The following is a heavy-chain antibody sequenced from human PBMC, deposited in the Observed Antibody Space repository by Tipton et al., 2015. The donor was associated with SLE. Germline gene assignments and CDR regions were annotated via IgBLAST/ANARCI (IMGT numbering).Heavy chain of an antibody. CDR2: IYRGGTT. D-gene: IGHD2-15*01. Sequence: GSLRLSCAASGFSVSTNYMSWVRQAPGKGLEWVSVIYRGGTTYYADSVKGRFTISRDNAKNSLYLQMHSLRAEDTAVYYCAREGPSWYFYYYMDVWGKGTTVTVSS. V-gene: IGHV3-53*01. J-gene: IGHJ6*03. CDR1: GFSVSTNY. CDR3: AREGPSWYFYYYMDV.